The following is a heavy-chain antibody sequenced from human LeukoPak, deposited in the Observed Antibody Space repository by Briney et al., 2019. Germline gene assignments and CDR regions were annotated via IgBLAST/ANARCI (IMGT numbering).Heavy chain of an antibody. CDR3: ARLLGYCSGGSCPFDY. Sequence: SETLSLTCAVYGGSFSGYYWSWIRQPPEKGLEWIGEINHSGSTNYNPSLKSRVTISVDTSKNQFSLKLSSVTAADTAVYYCARLLGYCSGGSCPFDYWGQGTLVTVSS. CDR2: INHSGST. V-gene: IGHV4-34*01. CDR1: GGSFSGYY. J-gene: IGHJ4*02. D-gene: IGHD2-15*01.